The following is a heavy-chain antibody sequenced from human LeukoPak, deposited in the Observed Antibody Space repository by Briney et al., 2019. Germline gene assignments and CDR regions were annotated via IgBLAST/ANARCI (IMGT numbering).Heavy chain of an antibody. CDR3: ARRSGSYFDY. V-gene: IGHV5-51*01. Sequence: GESLKISCKGSEYSFATYWIGWVRQMPGQGLEWMGIIFPGDSDTRYSPSFQGQVTISADKSISTAYLQWNSLKASDTAMYYCARRSGSYFDYWGQGTLVTVSS. J-gene: IGHJ4*02. D-gene: IGHD1-26*01. CDR2: IFPGDSDT. CDR1: EYSFATYW.